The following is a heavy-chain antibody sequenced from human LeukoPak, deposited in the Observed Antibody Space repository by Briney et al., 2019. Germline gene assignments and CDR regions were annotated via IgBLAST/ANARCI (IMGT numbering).Heavy chain of an antibody. V-gene: IGHV3-23*01. CDR1: GFAFGSEA. D-gene: IGHD1-1*01. CDR3: AKVRSGSANWALRIFDN. CDR2: ISPAGGTT. J-gene: IGHJ4*02. Sequence: GGSLRLSCAVSGFAFGSEAMSWVRQSPARGLEWVASISPAGGTTYYADYVKGRFTISRDNSNNTLFVHMNSLRAEDTAVYYCAKVRSGSANWALRIFDNWGQGTLVTVSS.